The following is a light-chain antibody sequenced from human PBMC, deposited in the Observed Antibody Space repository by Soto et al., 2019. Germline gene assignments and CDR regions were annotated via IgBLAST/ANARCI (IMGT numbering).Light chain of an antibody. CDR3: SSYTSSGTLYV. CDR2: EVT. V-gene: IGLV2-14*01. J-gene: IGLJ1*01. Sequence: QSVLAQPASLSGYPGQSITISCTGTSSDIGGSKYVSWYQQHPGKAPKLMIYEVTYRPSGVSDRFSGSKSGNTASLTVSGLQAEDEADYYCSSYTSSGTLYVFGTGTKVTVL. CDR1: SSDIGGSKY.